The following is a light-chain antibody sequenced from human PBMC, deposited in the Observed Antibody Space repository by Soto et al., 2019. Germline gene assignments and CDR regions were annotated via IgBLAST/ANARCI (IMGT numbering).Light chain of an antibody. J-gene: IGLJ2*01. V-gene: IGLV2-8*01. CDR1: SSDVGGYDL. CDR3: SSFAGNNNL. CDR2: EVP. Sequence: QSALTQPPSASGSPGQSVTISCTGTSSDVGGYDLVSWYQQHPGKAPKLILYEVPKRPSGVPARFSGSKSGNTASLTVSGLQADDESDYYCSSFAGNNNLFGGGTKLTVL.